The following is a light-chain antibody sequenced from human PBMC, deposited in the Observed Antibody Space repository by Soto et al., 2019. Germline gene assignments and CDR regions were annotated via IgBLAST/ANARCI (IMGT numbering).Light chain of an antibody. CDR2: KAS. CDR3: QQYNTYLVT. J-gene: IGKJ5*01. CDR1: QSISNW. V-gene: IGKV1-5*03. Sequence: DIQMTQSPSTLSASVGDRVTITCRAGQSISNWLAWYQQKPGKAPKLLIYKASSLESGVPSRFSGSGSGTEFTLTISSLQPDDFATYYCQQYNTYLVTFGQGTRLEIK.